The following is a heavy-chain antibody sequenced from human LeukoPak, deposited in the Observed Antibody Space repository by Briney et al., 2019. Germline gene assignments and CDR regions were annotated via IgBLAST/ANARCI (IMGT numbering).Heavy chain of an antibody. CDR1: GFTFSNAW. D-gene: IGHD5-24*01. CDR3: TTVRVWLQFGAFDI. V-gene: IGHV3-15*01. J-gene: IGHJ3*02. Sequence: GGSLRLSCAASGFTFSNAWMSWVRQAPGKGLEWVGRIKSKTDGGTTDYAAPVKGRFTISRDDSKNTLYLQMNSLKTEDTAVYYCTTVRVWLQFGAFDIWGQGTMVTVSS. CDR2: IKSKTDGGTT.